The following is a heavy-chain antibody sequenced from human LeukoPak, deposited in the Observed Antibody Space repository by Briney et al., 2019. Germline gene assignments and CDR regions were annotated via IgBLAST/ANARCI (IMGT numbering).Heavy chain of an antibody. J-gene: IGHJ4*02. V-gene: IGHV4-59*01. CDR2: IYYSGST. Sequence: PSETLSLTCTVSGGSISSYYWNWIRQPPGKGLEWIGYIYYSGSTNYNPSLKSRVTISVDTSKNQFPLKLSSVTAADTAVYYCARVRGSYYSVLDYWGQGTLVTVSS. D-gene: IGHD1-26*01. CDR3: ARVRGSYYSVLDY. CDR1: GGSISSYY.